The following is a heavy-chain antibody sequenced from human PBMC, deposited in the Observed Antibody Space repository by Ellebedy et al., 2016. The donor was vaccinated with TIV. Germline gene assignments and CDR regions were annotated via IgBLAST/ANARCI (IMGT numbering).Heavy chain of an antibody. Sequence: SETLSLTXTVSGDSISSYYWSWIRQPPGKGLEWIGYIYYSGSTNYNPSLKSRITISVDTSKNQFSLKLSSVTAADTAVYYCAGALTGSGSYSFDYWGQGTLVTVSS. V-gene: IGHV4-59*01. J-gene: IGHJ4*02. D-gene: IGHD3-10*01. CDR2: IYYSGST. CDR1: GDSISSYY. CDR3: AGALTGSGSYSFDY.